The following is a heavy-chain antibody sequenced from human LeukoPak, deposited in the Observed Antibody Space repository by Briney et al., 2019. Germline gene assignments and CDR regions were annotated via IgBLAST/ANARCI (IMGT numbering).Heavy chain of an antibody. J-gene: IGHJ3*02. CDR3: ARGRSITLLRGVAMSDGFDI. CDR1: GFTFTSYG. Sequence: GGSLRLSCTASGFTFTSYGMNWVRQAPGKGLEWVSFIDTSGSYIYYGDSLKGRVTISRDNAKNSLYLQMNGLRAEDTAVYYCARGRSITLLRGVAMSDGFDIWGQGAMVTVSS. D-gene: IGHD3-10*01. CDR2: IDTSGSYI. V-gene: IGHV3-21*01.